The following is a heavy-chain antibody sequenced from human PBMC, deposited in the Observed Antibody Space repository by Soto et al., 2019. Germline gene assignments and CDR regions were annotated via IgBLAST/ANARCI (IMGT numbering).Heavy chain of an antibody. V-gene: IGHV4-30-2*02. J-gene: IGHJ5*02. CDR2: IYHSGST. Sequence: GPGIASETLSPTFAVSGGSLSNGGYSWGLIPQPPGKGLEWIGYIYHSGSTYYNPSLKSRVTISVDTSKNQFSLKLSSVTAADTAVYYCARSPPPANWFDPWGQGTLVTVSS. CDR3: ARSPPPANWFDP. CDR1: GGSLSNGGYS.